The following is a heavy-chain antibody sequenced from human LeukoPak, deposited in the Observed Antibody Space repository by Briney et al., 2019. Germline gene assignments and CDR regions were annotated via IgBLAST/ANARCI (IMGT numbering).Heavy chain of an antibody. J-gene: IGHJ1*01. V-gene: IGHV3-30-3*01. CDR1: GFTFSSYA. Sequence: TGGSLRLSCAASGFTFSSYAMYWVRQAPGKGLEWVAVISYNGSNKYYADSVKGRFTISRDNSKNSMYLQMNSLRAEDTAVYYCARGKYDSSPFLQHWGQGTLVTVSA. D-gene: IGHD3-22*01. CDR3: ARGKYDSSPFLQH. CDR2: ISYNGSNK.